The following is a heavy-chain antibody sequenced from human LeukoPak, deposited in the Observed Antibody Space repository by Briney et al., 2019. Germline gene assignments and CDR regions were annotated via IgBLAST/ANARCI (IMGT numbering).Heavy chain of an antibody. CDR3: ARNGYFDY. CDR1: GFTFSTFE. CDR2: IDSSGNTI. D-gene: IGHD1-14*01. J-gene: IGHJ4*02. V-gene: IGHV3-48*03. Sequence: PGGSLRLSCAASGFTFSTFEVNWVRQAPGKGLEWVSYIDSSGNTIYYADSVKGRFTISRDNAKNSLFLQMNSLRAEDTAVYYCARNGYFDYWGQGTLVTVSS.